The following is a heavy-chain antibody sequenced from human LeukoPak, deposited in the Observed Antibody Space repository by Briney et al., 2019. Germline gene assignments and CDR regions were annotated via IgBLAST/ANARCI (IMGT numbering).Heavy chain of an antibody. CDR2: IYYSGST. CDR3: ATTSRGPY. J-gene: IGHJ4*02. Sequence: PSETLSLTCTVSGGSISSSSYSWGWIRQPPGKGLEWIGSIYYSGSTYYNPSLKSRVTISVDTSKNQFSLKLSSVTAADTAVYYCATTSRGPYWGQGTLVTVSS. V-gene: IGHV4-39*01. CDR1: GGSISSSSYS.